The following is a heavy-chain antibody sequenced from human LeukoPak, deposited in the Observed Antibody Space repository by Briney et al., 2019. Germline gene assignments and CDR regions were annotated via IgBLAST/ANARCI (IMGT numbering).Heavy chain of an antibody. V-gene: IGHV4-30-4*08. CDR1: GGSISSGDYY. CDR3: ARERDYGDYLGTPANWFDP. J-gene: IGHJ5*02. Sequence: MASETLSLTCTVSGGSISSGDYYWSWIRQPPGKGLEWIGYIYYSGSTYYNPSLKSRVTISVDTSKNQFSLKLSSVTAADTAVYYCARERDYGDYLGTPANWFDPWGQGTLVTVSS. D-gene: IGHD4-17*01. CDR2: IYYSGST.